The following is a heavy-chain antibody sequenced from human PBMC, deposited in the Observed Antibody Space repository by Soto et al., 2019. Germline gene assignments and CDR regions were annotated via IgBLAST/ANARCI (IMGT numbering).Heavy chain of an antibody. Sequence: EVQLVESGGGLVQPGGSLSLSCAASGFTFRRYWMGWVRQAPGKGLEWVATIRQDGSEKSNVDSVKGRFTISRDNAKNSLYLQMNSLRAEDTAVYFCARDLPSISGRPGGWFDPWGQGTLVAVSS. V-gene: IGHV3-7*01. CDR3: ARDLPSISGRPGGWFDP. CDR1: GFTFRRYW. J-gene: IGHJ5*02. CDR2: IRQDGSEK. D-gene: IGHD6-6*01.